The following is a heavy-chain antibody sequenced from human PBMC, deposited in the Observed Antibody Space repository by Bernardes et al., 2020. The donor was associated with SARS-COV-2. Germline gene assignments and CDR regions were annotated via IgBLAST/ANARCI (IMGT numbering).Heavy chain of an antibody. D-gene: IGHD6-6*01. V-gene: IGHV3-33*01. Sequence: GGSLRLSCAASGFTFSSYGMHWVRQAPGKGLEWVAVIWYDGSNKYYVDSVKGRFTISRDNSKNTLYLQMNSLRAEDTAVYYCARDSEYSRKKSGFGNYYYGMDVWGQGTTVTVSS. CDR2: IWYDGSNK. CDR1: GFTFSSYG. J-gene: IGHJ6*02. CDR3: ARDSEYSRKKSGFGNYYYGMDV.